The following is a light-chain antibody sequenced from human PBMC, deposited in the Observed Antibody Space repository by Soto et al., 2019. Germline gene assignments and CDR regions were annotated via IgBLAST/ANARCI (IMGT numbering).Light chain of an antibody. Sequence: QSALTQPASVSGSPGQSITISCTGTSSDVGGYNYVSWYQQHPGKAPKLMIYDVSNRPSGVSNRFSGSKSGNTASLTISGLQAEDEADYYCISYTSSNVVFGGGTKLTVL. V-gene: IGLV2-14*01. CDR3: ISYTSSNVV. CDR2: DVS. CDR1: SSDVGGYNY. J-gene: IGLJ2*01.